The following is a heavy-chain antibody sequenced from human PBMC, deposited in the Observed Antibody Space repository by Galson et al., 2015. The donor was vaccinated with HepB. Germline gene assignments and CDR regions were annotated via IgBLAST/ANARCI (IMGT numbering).Heavy chain of an antibody. Sequence: SLRLSCAASGFNFRNYVMNWVRQAPGKGLEWVAIISQDGSEKYYEDSVRGRFAISRDNSSNTLYLHMSSLRPGDTAMYYCTKERYSIFGVTLVADSGMDVWGQGTTVSVSS. CDR3: TKERYSIFGVTLVADSGMDV. V-gene: IGHV3-30*18. J-gene: IGHJ6*02. CDR2: ISQDGSEK. CDR1: GFNFRNYV. D-gene: IGHD3-3*01.